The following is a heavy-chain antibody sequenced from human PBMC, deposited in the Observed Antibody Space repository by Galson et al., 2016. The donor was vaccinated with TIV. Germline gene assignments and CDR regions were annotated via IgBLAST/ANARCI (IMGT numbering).Heavy chain of an antibody. CDR2: VYYSGAT. D-gene: IGHD3-10*01. J-gene: IGHJ6*02. V-gene: IGHV4-30-4*08. Sequence: TLSLTCSVFGGSISNGDYYWTWIRQPPGKGLEWIGYVYYSGATNYNPSLKRRVTLSVDRSTNRFSLRLNSVTAADTAVYSCARCRGDYYYGIDVWGQGTTVTVSS. CDR1: GGSISNGDYY. CDR3: ARCRGDYYYGIDV.